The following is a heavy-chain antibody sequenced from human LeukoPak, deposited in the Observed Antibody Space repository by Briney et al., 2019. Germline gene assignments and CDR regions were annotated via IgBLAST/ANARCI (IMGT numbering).Heavy chain of an antibody. Sequence: SETLSLTCAVYGGSFSGYYWSWIRQPPGKGLEWIGEINHSGSTNYNPSLKSRVTISVDTSKNQFSLKLSSVTAADTAVYYCATTRLDYSNHELGYVRYYYYYGMDVWGQGTTVTVSS. CDR1: GGSFSGYY. CDR2: INHSGST. J-gene: IGHJ6*02. D-gene: IGHD4-11*01. V-gene: IGHV4-34*01. CDR3: ATTRLDYSNHELGYVRYYYYYGMDV.